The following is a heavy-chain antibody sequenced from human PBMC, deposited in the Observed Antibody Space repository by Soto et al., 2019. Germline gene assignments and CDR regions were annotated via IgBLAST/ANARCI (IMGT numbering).Heavy chain of an antibody. D-gene: IGHD3-9*01. J-gene: IGHJ5*02. V-gene: IGHV3-48*02. CDR1: GFTFSSYS. CDR3: ARGGGFDWLSNWFDP. CDR2: ISSSSSTL. Sequence: EVQLVESGGGLVQPGGSLRLSCAASGFTFSSYSMNWVRQAPGKGLEWVSYISSSSSTLYYADSVKGRFTISRDNVKNSLYLQMNSLRDEDTAVYYCARGGGFDWLSNWFDPWGQGTLVTVSS.